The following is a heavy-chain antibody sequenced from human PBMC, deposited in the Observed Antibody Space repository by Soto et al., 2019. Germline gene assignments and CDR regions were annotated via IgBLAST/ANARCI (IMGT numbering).Heavy chain of an antibody. Sequence: QVHLVESGGGVVQPGRSLRLSCTASGFTFSSYAIYWVRQAPGKGLEWVAVISYDGSNKFYADSVRGRFSISRDNSNHTVFLEMDSLRPEDTAIYYCAKDFLLWGSFPDPGASDYWSQGTRVIVSS. J-gene: IGHJ4*02. CDR1: GFTFSSYA. D-gene: IGHD3-16*01. CDR3: AKDFLLWGSFPDPGASDY. V-gene: IGHV3-30*18. CDR2: ISYDGSNK.